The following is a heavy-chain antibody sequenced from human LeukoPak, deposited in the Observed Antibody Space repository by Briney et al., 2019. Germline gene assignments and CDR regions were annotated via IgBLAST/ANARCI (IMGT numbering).Heavy chain of an antibody. CDR1: GFTFDDYA. V-gene: IGHV3-9*01. J-gene: IGHJ6*02. CDR2: ISWNSGSI. CDR3: AKDKEADYYYGMDV. Sequence: PGRSLRLSCAASGFTFDDYAMHWVRQAPGKGLEWVSGISWNSGSIGYADSVKGRFTISRDNAKNSLYLQMNSLRAEDTALYYCAKDKEADYYYGMDVWGQGTTVTVSS.